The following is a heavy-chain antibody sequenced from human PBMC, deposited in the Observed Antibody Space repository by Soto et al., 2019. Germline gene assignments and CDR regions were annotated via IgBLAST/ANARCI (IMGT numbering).Heavy chain of an antibody. CDR2: ISSSSSYI. J-gene: IGHJ4*02. CDR1: GFTFSSYS. CDR3: ARDREDIVVVPAAVVDY. Sequence: EVQLVESGGGLVKPGGSLRLSCAASGFTFSSYSMNWVLQAPGKGLEWVSSISSSSSYIYYADSVKGRFTISRDNAKNSLYLQMNSLRAEDTAVYYCARDREDIVVVPAAVVDYWGQGTLVTVSS. V-gene: IGHV3-21*01. D-gene: IGHD2-2*01.